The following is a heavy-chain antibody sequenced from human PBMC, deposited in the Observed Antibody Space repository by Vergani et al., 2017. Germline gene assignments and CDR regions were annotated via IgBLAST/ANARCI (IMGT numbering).Heavy chain of an antibody. D-gene: IGHD3-9*01. J-gene: IGHJ5*01. Sequence: VESGGGLVQPGGSLRLSCTVSGFSFNSYWMHWVRQVPGKGLLWVSRIKSDGSITAYADSVKGRFTISRDNAQNTLYLQMNSLSVEDTGVYYCARARCIETCYMSNWLDSWGQGTLVTVSS. CDR1: GFSFNSYW. CDR3: ARARCIETCYMSNWLDS. V-gene: IGHV3-74*03. CDR2: IKSDGSIT.